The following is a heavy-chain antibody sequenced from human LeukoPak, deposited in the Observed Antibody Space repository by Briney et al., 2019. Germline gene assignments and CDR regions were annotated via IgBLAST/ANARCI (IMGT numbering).Heavy chain of an antibody. CDR3: ASRKLENDY. CDR1: GVSISSSNSY. D-gene: IGHD1-1*01. V-gene: IGHV4-61*05. CDR2: IYYTGDT. J-gene: IGHJ4*02. Sequence: SETLSLTCTVSGVSISSSNSYWGWIRQPPGKGLEWIGYIYYTGDTNYNPSLKSRVTMSADTSKNQFSLKLTSVTAADTAVYYCASRKLENDYWGQGTLVTVSS.